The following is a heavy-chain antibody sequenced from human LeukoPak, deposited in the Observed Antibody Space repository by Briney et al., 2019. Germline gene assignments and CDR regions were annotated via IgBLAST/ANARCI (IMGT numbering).Heavy chain of an antibody. V-gene: IGHV4-34*01. CDR2: INHSGST. Sequence: SETLSLTCAVYGGSFSDYYWSWIRQPPGKGLEWIGEINHSGSTNYNPSLKSRVTISVDTSKNQFSLKLSSVTAADTAVYYCARVDYGDPLDWFDPWGQGTLVTVSS. J-gene: IGHJ5*02. CDR1: GGSFSDYY. CDR3: ARVDYGDPLDWFDP. D-gene: IGHD4-17*01.